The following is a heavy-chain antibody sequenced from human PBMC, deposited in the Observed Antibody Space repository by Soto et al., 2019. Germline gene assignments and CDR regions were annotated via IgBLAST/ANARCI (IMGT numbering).Heavy chain of an antibody. J-gene: IGHJ4*02. V-gene: IGHV2-5*02. D-gene: IGHD3-3*01. CDR3: AHSVDDYDFWSGPYYFDY. CDR2: IYWDDDK. CDR1: GFSLSTSGVG. Sequence: SCPTLVNPTQTLTLTCTFSGFSLSTSGVGVGWIRQPPGKALEWLALIYWDDDKRYSPSLKSRLTITKDTSKNQVVLTMTNMDPVDTATYYCAHSVDDYDFWSGPYYFDYWGQGTLVTVSS.